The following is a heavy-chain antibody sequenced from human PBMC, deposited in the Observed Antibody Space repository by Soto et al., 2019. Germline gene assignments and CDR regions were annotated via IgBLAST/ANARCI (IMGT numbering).Heavy chain of an antibody. V-gene: IGHV5-51*01. CDR3: AGGGVRGVVTRTRDYYGMDV. CDR2: IYPGDSDT. J-gene: IGHJ6*02. CDR1: GYSFTSYW. Sequence: PGESLKISCKGSGYSFTSYWIGWVRQMPGKGLEGMGIIYPGDSDTRYSPSFQGQVTISADKSISTAYLQWSSLKASDTAIYYCAGGGVRGVVTRTRDYYGMDVWGQGTTVTVSS. D-gene: IGHD3-10*01.